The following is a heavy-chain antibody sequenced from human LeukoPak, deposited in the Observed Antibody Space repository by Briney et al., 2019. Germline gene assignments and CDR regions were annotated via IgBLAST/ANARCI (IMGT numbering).Heavy chain of an antibody. J-gene: IGHJ5*02. CDR2: INTNTGNP. CDR3: ARASGSYYGGYNWFDP. V-gene: IGHV7-4-1*02. CDR1: GYTFTSYG. Sequence: ASVKVSCKASGYTFTSYGISWVRQAPGQGLEWMGWINTNTGNPTYAQGFTGRSVFSLDTSVSTAYLQISSLKAEDTAVYYCARASGSYYGGYNWFDPWGQGTLVTVSS. D-gene: IGHD1-26*01.